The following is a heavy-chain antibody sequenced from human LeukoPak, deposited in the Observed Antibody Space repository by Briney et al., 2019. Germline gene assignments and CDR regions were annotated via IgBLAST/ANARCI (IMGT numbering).Heavy chain of an antibody. Sequence: GGSLRLSCAASGFTFSSYGMHWVRQAPGKGLEWVAFIRYDGSNKYYADSVKGRFTISRDNSKNTLYLQMNSLRAEDTAVYYCAPTKYSSGFPFDYWGQGTLVTVSS. CDR1: GFTFSSYG. CDR3: APTKYSSGFPFDY. D-gene: IGHD6-19*01. V-gene: IGHV3-30*02. CDR2: IRYDGSNK. J-gene: IGHJ4*02.